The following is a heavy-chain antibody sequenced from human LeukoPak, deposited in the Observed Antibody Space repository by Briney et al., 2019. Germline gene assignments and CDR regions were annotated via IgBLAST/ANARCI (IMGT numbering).Heavy chain of an antibody. D-gene: IGHD2-15*01. Sequence: GGSLRLSCAASGFTFSSYEMNWVRQAPGKGLEWVSYISSSGSTIYYADSVKGRFTISRDNAKNSLYLQVNSLRADDTAVYYCARQPRRYCSGGSCYIDYWGQGTLVTVSS. CDR2: ISSSGSTI. V-gene: IGHV3-48*03. CDR1: GFTFSSYE. J-gene: IGHJ4*02. CDR3: ARQPRRYCSGGSCYIDY.